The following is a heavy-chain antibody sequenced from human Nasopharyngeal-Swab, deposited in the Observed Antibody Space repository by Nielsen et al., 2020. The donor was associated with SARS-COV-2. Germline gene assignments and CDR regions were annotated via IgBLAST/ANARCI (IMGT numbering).Heavy chain of an antibody. CDR3: ARPKYSGYDDEFGAYFDY. CDR2: IYYSGST. D-gene: IGHD5-12*01. CDR1: GGSISSSSYY. V-gene: IGHV4-39*01. Sequence: SETLSLTCTVSGGSISSSSYYWGWIRQPPGKGLDWIGSIYYSGSTYYNPSLKSRVTISVDTSKNQFSLKLSSVTAADTAVYYCARPKYSGYDDEFGAYFDYWGQGTLVTVSS. J-gene: IGHJ4*02.